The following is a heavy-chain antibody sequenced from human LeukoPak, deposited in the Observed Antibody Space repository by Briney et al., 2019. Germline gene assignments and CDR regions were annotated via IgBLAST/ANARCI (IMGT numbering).Heavy chain of an antibody. D-gene: IGHD4-17*01. CDR1: GYSISSGYY. Sequence: PSETLSLTCAVSGYSISSGYYWGWIRQPPGKGLEWIGSIYHSGSTYYNPSLKSRVTISVDTSKNQFSLKLSSVTAADTAVYYCARRKYGDYGNFDYWGQGTLVTVSS. V-gene: IGHV4-38-2*01. CDR2: IYHSGST. CDR3: ARRKYGDYGNFDY. J-gene: IGHJ4*02.